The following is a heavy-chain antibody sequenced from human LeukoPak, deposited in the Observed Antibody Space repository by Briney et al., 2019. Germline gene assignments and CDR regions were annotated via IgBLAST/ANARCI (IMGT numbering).Heavy chain of an antibody. Sequence: GGSLRLSCAASGFTFSNYWMSWVRQAPGKGLEWVANIKQDGSEKYYVDSVKGRFTISRDNAKNSLYLQMNSLRAEDMALYYCAKGGSPLRLYYMDVWGKGTTVTVSS. CDR1: GFTFSNYW. D-gene: IGHD3-16*01. J-gene: IGHJ6*03. CDR2: IKQDGSEK. V-gene: IGHV3-7*03. CDR3: AKGGSPLRLYYMDV.